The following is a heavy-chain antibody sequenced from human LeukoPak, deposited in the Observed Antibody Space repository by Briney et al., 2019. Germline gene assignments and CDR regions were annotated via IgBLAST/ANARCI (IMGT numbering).Heavy chain of an antibody. CDR2: ISGNGGST. V-gene: IGHV3-23*01. Sequence: PGGSLRLSCAASGFTFSSYAMSWVRQAPGKGLEWVSSISGNGGSTYYADSVKGRFTISRDNSKNTLYLQMNSLRAEDTAVYYCARGFRYCTNGVCSGFDPWGQGTLVTVSS. D-gene: IGHD2-8*01. J-gene: IGHJ5*02. CDR3: ARGFRYCTNGVCSGFDP. CDR1: GFTFSSYA.